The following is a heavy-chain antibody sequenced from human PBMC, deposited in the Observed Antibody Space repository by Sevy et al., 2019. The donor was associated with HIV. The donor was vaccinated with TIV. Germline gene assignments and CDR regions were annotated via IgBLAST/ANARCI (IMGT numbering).Heavy chain of an antibody. Sequence: GGSLRLSCAASGFTFSSYAMHWVRQAPGKGLEWVAVISYDGSNKYYADSVKGRFTISRDNSKNTLYLQMNSLRAEDTAVYYCARVEYYYDSSGYPYFDYWGQGTLVTVSS. CDR1: GFTFSSYA. CDR2: ISYDGSNK. D-gene: IGHD3-22*01. J-gene: IGHJ4*02. CDR3: ARVEYYYDSSGYPYFDY. V-gene: IGHV3-30-3*01.